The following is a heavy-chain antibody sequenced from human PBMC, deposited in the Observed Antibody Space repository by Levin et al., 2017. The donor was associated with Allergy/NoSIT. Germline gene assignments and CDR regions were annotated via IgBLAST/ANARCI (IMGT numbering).Heavy chain of an antibody. D-gene: IGHD2-15*01. Sequence: SQTLSLTCTVPGGSVSSGSYYWSWIRQPPGKGLEWIGYIYYSGSTNYNPSLKSRVTISVDTSKNQFSLKLSSVTAADTAVYYCARDWGSTYGFDPWGQGTLVTVSS. V-gene: IGHV4-61*01. J-gene: IGHJ5*02. CDR3: ARDWGSTYGFDP. CDR1: GGSVSSGSYY. CDR2: IYYSGST.